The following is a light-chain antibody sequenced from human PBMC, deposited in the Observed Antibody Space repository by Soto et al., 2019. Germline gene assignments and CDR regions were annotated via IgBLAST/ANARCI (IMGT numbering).Light chain of an antibody. CDR1: QSVRSN. V-gene: IGKV3-15*01. Sequence: ETVMTQYPASLSMSPGEGVTLSCRASQSVRSNLAWYQQRPGQAPRLLIYGASTRAADIPARFSGSGSGAEFTLTISSLQSEDSAFYYCHQYNNWPLTFGGGTKV. CDR2: GAS. CDR3: HQYNNWPLT. J-gene: IGKJ4*01.